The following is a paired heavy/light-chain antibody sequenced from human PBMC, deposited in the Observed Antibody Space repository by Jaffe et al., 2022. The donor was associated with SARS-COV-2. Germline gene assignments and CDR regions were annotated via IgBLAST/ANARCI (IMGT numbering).Light chain of an antibody. Sequence: EIVLTQSPGTLSLSPGERATLSCRASQSVSGSYLAWYQQKPGQAPSLLIYGASSRATGIPDRFVGSGSGTDFTLTISRLEPEDFAMYYCQHYGSSPSLTFGGGTKVEIK. V-gene: IGKV3-20*01. CDR1: QSVSGSY. J-gene: IGKJ4*01. CDR3: QHYGSSPSLT. CDR2: GAS.
Heavy chain of an antibody. CDR2: IKSNTAGGTT. CDR3: TTGIGPAGADY. J-gene: IGHJ4*02. V-gene: IGHV3-15*01. D-gene: IGHD6-13*01. Sequence: EVQLEESGGGLVKPGGSLRLSCAASEFTFNNAWVSWVRQAPGKGLEWIGRIKSNTAGGTTDYAAPVKGRFTISRDDSKKTVYLQMTSLKTEDTAVYFCTTGIGPAGADYWGQGTLVTVSS. CDR1: EFTFNNAW.